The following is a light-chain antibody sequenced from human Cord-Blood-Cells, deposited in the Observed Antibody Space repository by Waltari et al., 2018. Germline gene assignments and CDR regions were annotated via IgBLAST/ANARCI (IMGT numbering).Light chain of an antibody. CDR3: QQSYSTPT. CDR2: AAS. V-gene: IGKV1-39*01. CDR1: QSISNY. J-gene: IGKJ4*01. Sequence: DIQMTQSPSSLSASVGDRVTITCRASQSISNYLNWYQQKPGKAPKLLIYAASSLQSGVPSRFSGSGSGTDFTLTISSLQPEDVATYYCQQSYSTPTFGGGTKVEIK.